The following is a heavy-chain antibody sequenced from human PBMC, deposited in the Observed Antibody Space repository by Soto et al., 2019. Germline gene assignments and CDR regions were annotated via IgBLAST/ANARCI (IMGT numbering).Heavy chain of an antibody. CDR2: ISAYNGNT. J-gene: IGHJ4*02. Sequence: QVQLVQSGAEVKKPGASVKVSCKASGYTFTSYGISWVRQAPGQGLEWMGWISAYNGNTNYAQKLQGRVTMTTDTSTSTAYRELRSLRSDDTAVYYCARVYCSGGSCYWGFDYWGQGTLVTVSS. D-gene: IGHD2-15*01. V-gene: IGHV1-18*01. CDR1: GYTFTSYG. CDR3: ARVYCSGGSCYWGFDY.